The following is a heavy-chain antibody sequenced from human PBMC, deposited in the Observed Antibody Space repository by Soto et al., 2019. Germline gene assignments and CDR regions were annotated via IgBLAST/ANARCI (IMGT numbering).Heavy chain of an antibody. V-gene: IGHV3-53*01. Sequence: GGSLRLACAASGFTVSSNYMSWVRQAPGKGLEWVSVIYSGGSTYYADSVKGRFTISRHNSKNSLYLQMNSLRAEDTAVYYCARENYDILTGTLVYYYYMDVWGKGTTVTVSS. J-gene: IGHJ6*03. CDR3: ARENYDILTGTLVYYYYMDV. D-gene: IGHD3-9*01. CDR2: IYSGGST. CDR1: GFTVSSNY.